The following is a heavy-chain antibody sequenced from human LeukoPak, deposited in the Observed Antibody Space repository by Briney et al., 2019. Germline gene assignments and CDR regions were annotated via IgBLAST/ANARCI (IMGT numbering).Heavy chain of an antibody. J-gene: IGHJ6*03. CDR1: GFTFSSYE. Sequence: GGSLRLSCAASGFTFSSYEMNWVRQAPGKGLEWVSYISSSGSTIYYADSVKGRFTISRDNAKNSLYLQMNSLRAEDTAVYYCARWTPYDYVWGSYRHYYYYYYMDVWGKGTTVTISS. V-gene: IGHV3-48*03. CDR3: ARWTPYDYVWGSYRHYYYYYYMDV. CDR2: ISSSGSTI. D-gene: IGHD3-16*02.